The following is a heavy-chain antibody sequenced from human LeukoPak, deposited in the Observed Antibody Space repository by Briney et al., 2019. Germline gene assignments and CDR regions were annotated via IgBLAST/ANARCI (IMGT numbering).Heavy chain of an antibody. V-gene: IGHV4-30-2*01. CDR1: GGSISSGGYS. Sequence: PSETLSLTCAVSGGSISSGGYSWSWIRQPPGKGLEWIGYIYHSGSTYYNPSLKSRVTISVDRSKNQFSLKLSSVTAADTAVYYCARDRGSSWQNWFDPWGLGTLVTVSS. J-gene: IGHJ5*02. D-gene: IGHD6-13*01. CDR3: ARDRGSSWQNWFDP. CDR2: IYHSGST.